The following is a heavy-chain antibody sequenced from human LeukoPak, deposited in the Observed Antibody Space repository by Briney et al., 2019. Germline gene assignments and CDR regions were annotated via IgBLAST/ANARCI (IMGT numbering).Heavy chain of an antibody. D-gene: IGHD6-19*01. CDR3: ARGQSGTRGWYTVDD. V-gene: IGHV3-23*01. J-gene: IGHJ4*02. CDR1: GLPFSSYA. CDR2: IRQNSEKT. Sequence: GGSQTLPCTASGLPFSSYAIICLRQAPGKGLEWVSDIRQNSEKTYYADSVKGRYPLQRDNSKDTVSVQIMNLRVEDAAVYFSARGQSGTRGWYTVDDWGGGTLVTVPS.